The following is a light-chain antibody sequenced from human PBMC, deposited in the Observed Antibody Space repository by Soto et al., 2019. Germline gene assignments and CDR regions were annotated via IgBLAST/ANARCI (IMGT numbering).Light chain of an antibody. CDR1: SSDVGSYNF. J-gene: IGLJ1*01. CDR2: EVS. V-gene: IGLV2-14*01. CDR3: SSYTRSSTPSVV. Sequence: QSALTQPASVSGSPGQSITISCTGTSSDVGSYNFVSWYQQHPGKAPKLMIYEVSNRPSGVSNRFSGSKSGNTASLTISGLQAEDEADFYCSSYTRSSTPSVVFGTGTKLTVL.